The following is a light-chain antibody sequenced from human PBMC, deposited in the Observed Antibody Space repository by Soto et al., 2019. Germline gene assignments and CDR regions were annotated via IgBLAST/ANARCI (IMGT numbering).Light chain of an antibody. J-gene: IGKJ1*01. Sequence: DIQMTQSPSTLSASVGDRVTITCRASQRISSWLAWYQQKPGKAPKLLIYDASSLESGVPSRFSGSGSGTEFTLTISSLHPDDFATYYCQQYNSYSWTFGQGTKVEIK. CDR3: QQYNSYSWT. CDR1: QRISSW. V-gene: IGKV1-5*01. CDR2: DAS.